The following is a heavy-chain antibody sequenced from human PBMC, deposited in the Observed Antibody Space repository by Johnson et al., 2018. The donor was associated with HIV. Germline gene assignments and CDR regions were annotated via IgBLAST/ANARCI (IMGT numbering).Heavy chain of an antibody. CDR2: ISYDGSNK. V-gene: IGHV3-30*04. J-gene: IGHJ3*02. D-gene: IGHD3-10*01. Sequence: QVQLVESGGGVVQPGRSLRLSCAASGFTFSSYSMHWVRQAPGKGLEWVAVISYDGSNKYYVDSVKGRFTISRDDSKNTLYLQMNSLRAEDTAVYYCARDRVWFGELYAFDIWGQGTMVTVSS. CDR1: GFTFSSYS. CDR3: ARDRVWFGELYAFDI.